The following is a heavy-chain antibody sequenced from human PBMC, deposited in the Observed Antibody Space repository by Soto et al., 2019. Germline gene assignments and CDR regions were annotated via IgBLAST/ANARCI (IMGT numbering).Heavy chain of an antibody. D-gene: IGHD3-10*01. Sequence: SETLSLTCTVSGGSISSYCWSWIRQPPGKGLEWIGYIYYSGSTNYNPSLKSRVTISVDTSKNQFSLKLSSVTAADTAVYYCARSSDYGSGCLYYYYYYGINVWGQGTTVTVS. CDR1: GGSISSYC. V-gene: IGHV4-59*01. J-gene: IGHJ6*02. CDR3: ARSSDYGSGCLYYYYYYGINV. CDR2: IYYSGST.